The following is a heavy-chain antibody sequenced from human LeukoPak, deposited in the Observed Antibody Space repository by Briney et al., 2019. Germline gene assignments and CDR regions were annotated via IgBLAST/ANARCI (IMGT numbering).Heavy chain of an antibody. CDR3: ATLFWSGPY. Sequence: ASVKVSCKVSGYTPTELSMHWVRQAPGKGLEWMGGFDPENGKTIYAQKFQGRVSMTEDTSTDTAFMELRSLRSEDTAAYYCATLFWSGPYWGQGTLVTVSS. V-gene: IGHV1-24*01. CDR2: FDPENGKT. CDR1: GYTPTELS. D-gene: IGHD3-3*01. J-gene: IGHJ4*02.